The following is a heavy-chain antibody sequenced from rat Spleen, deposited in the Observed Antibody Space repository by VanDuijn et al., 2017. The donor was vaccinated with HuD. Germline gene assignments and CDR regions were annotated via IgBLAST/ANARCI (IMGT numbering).Heavy chain of an antibody. CDR3: ARDSTYPWGYFDF. V-gene: IGHV2S8*01. Sequence: QVQLKESGPGLVQPSRTLSLSCTVSGFSLTSYGVSWVRQPPGKGLEWIAAISSGGSTYYNSALKSRLSISRDTSKSQVFLKMNSLQSEDTTTYYCARDSTYPWGYFDFWGPGTMVTVSS. CDR2: ISSGGST. CDR1: GFSLTSYG. J-gene: IGHJ1*01. D-gene: IGHD1-9*01.